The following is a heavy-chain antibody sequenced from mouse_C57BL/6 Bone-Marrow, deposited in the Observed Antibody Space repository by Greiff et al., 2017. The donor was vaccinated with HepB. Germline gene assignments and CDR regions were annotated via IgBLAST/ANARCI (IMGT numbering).Heavy chain of an antibody. J-gene: IGHJ1*03. D-gene: IGHD1-1*01. CDR1: GFTFSDYG. CDR3: ARDYGSSHDWYFDV. CDR2: ISSGSSTI. V-gene: IGHV5-17*01. Sequence: EVHLVESGGGLVKPGGSLKLSCAASGFTFSDYGMHWVRQAPEKGLEWVAYISSGSSTIYYADTVKGRFTISRDNAKNTLFLQMTSLRSEDTAMYYCARDYGSSHDWYFDVWGTGTTVTVSS.